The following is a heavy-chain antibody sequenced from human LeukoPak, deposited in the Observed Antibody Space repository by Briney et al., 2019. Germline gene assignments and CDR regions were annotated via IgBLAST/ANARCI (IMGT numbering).Heavy chain of an antibody. Sequence: PSETLSLTCGVSGGSMSSGGNSWSWIRQPPGKGLEWIGYISSNGIAHYNASVESRVTISIDKSKNQFSLKLSSVTAADTAVYYCARGSWDDYSNLWGQGTLVTVSS. D-gene: IGHD4-11*01. J-gene: IGHJ4*02. CDR2: ISSNGIA. CDR1: GGSMSSGGNS. CDR3: ARGSWDDYSNL. V-gene: IGHV4-30-4*07.